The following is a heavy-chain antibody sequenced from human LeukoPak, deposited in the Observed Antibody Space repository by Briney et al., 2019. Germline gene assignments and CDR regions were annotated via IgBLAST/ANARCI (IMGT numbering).Heavy chain of an antibody. CDR3: ASSVIFYDSSGYDY. CDR2: IKQDGSEK. J-gene: IGHJ4*02. Sequence: GGSLRLSCAASGFTFSSYWMSWVRQAPGKGLEWVANIKQDGSEKYYVDSVKGRFTISRDNAKNSLYLQMNSLRAEDTAVYYCASSVIFYDSSGYDYWGQGTLVTVSS. D-gene: IGHD3-22*01. V-gene: IGHV3-7*01. CDR1: GFTFSSYW.